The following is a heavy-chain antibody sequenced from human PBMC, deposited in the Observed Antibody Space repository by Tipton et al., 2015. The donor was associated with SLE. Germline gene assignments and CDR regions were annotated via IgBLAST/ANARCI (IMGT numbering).Heavy chain of an antibody. CDR2: IYYSGST. Sequence: TLSLTCTVSGVSISSHYWSWIRQPPGKGLEWIGYIYYSGSTNYNPSLKSRVTISVDTSKNQFSLKLSSVTAADTAVYYCARVLTVVPAANVYMDVWGKGTTVTVSS. V-gene: IGHV4-59*11. CDR3: ARVLTVVPAANVYMDV. D-gene: IGHD2-2*01. J-gene: IGHJ6*03. CDR1: GVSISSHY.